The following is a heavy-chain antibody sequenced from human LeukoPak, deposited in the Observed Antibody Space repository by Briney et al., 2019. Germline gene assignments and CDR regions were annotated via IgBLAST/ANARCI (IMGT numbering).Heavy chain of an antibody. CDR1: GDSISSSNYY. J-gene: IGHJ4*02. D-gene: IGHD3-16*01. V-gene: IGHV4-39*01. CDR2: IYYSGST. Sequence: SETLSLTCTVSGDSISSSNYYWGWIRQPPGKGLEWIGSIYYSGSTYYNPSLKCRVTISVDTSRNQFSLKLSSVTAADTAVYYCARRRGALDYWGQGTLVTVSS. CDR3: ARRRGALDY.